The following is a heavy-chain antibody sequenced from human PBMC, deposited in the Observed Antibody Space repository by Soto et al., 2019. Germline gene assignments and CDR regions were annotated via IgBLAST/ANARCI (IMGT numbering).Heavy chain of an antibody. Sequence: SETLSLTCVVSGYSFNSVHFWGWIRQPPGKGLQWIGSLSQNGGTYRNPSLRSRVTLSVDTSKNQFSLELTSVTAADAAVYYCAAATVPGARFYGMDVWGQGSTVTVSS. J-gene: IGHJ6*02. D-gene: IGHD2-2*01. CDR2: LSQNGGT. CDR3: AAATVPGARFYGMDV. V-gene: IGHV4-38-2*01. CDR1: GYSFNSVHF.